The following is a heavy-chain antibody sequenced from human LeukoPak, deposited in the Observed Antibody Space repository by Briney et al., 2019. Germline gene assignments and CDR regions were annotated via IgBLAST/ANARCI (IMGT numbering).Heavy chain of an antibody. J-gene: IGHJ4*02. V-gene: IGHV3-21*01. CDR2: ISSSSGYI. CDR3: ASGHGNMVGPTEAFDY. CDR1: GFSFSTHS. Sequence: GGSLRLSCVGSGFSFSTHSMNWVRQAPGKGLEWVSPISSSSGYIHYADSARGRFTISRDNAKNSVFLQMNSLRGEDTAVSYWASGHGNMVGPTEAFDYWGQGTLVTVSS. D-gene: IGHD1-26*01.